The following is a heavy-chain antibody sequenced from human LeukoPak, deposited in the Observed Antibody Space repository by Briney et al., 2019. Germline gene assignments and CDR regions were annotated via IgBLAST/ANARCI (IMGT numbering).Heavy chain of an antibody. D-gene: IGHD6-13*01. Sequence: ASVKVSCKASGYTFTNYGLSWLRLAPGQGLEWMGWISPYNGNTNYARKLQGRVTMTRDTSTSTAYMELRSLRSDDTAVYYCARDNEDTSSWFAPWGQGTLVTVSS. CDR2: ISPYNGNT. J-gene: IGHJ5*02. CDR3: ARDNEDTSSWFAP. V-gene: IGHV1-18*01. CDR1: GYTFTNYG.